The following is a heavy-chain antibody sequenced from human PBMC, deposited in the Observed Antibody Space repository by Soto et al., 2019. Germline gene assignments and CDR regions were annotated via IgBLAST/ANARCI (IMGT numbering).Heavy chain of an antibody. CDR1: DGSVNTGNYY. D-gene: IGHD3-16*01. Sequence: QVQLQESGPGLVKPSETLSLTCSVSDGSVNTGNYYWSWIRQPPGKGLEGIGHIYYIGTTNYDPSIQSRVISSVDTSKNQSSLKVTYVAAADPAVYFCAREERQLSRYGGDFDYWGQGILVTVSS. V-gene: IGHV4-61*01. J-gene: IGHJ4*02. CDR2: IYYIGTT. CDR3: AREERQLSRYGGDFDY.